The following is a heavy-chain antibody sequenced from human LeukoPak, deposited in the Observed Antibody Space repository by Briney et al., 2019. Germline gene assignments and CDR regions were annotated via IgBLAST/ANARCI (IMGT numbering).Heavy chain of an antibody. CDR1: GGSFSGYY. V-gene: IGHV4-34*01. J-gene: IGHJ4*02. D-gene: IGHD3-22*01. CDR2: INHSGST. Sequence: SETLSLTCAVYGGSFSGYYWSWIRQPPGKGLEWIGEINHSGSTNYNPSLESRVTISVDTSKNQFSLKLSSVTAADTAVYYCARHSGYSRYYFDYWAREPWSPSPQ. CDR3: ARHSGYSRYYFDY.